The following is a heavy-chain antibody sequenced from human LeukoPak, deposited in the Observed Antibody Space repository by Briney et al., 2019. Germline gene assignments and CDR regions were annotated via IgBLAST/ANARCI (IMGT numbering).Heavy chain of an antibody. CDR2: ISSSSTYI. CDR1: GFTFSSDS. J-gene: IGHJ4*02. V-gene: IGHV3-21*01. CDR3: ASRSPLDY. Sequence: GGSLRLSCAASGFTFSSDSMNWVRQAPGKGLEWVSSISSSSTYIYYADSVKGRFTISRDNAKNSLFLQMNSLRAEDTAVYYCASRSPLDYWGQGALVTVSS.